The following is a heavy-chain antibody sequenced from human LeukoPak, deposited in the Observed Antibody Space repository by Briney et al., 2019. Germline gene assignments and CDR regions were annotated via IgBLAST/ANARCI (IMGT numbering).Heavy chain of an antibody. CDR3: ARGHSSSWYHYYYGMDV. V-gene: IGHV4-34*01. J-gene: IGHJ6*02. Sequence: SETLSLTCAVYGGSFSGYYWSWIRQPPGKGLEWIGEINHSGSTNYNPSLKRRVTISVDTSKNQFSLKLSSVTAADTAVYYCARGHSSSWYHYYYGMDVWGQGTTVTVSS. CDR2: INHSGST. D-gene: IGHD6-13*01. CDR1: GGSFSGYY.